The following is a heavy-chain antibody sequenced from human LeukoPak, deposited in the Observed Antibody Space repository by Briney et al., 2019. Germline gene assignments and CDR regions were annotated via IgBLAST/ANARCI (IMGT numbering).Heavy chain of an antibody. Sequence: PGGSLRLSCAASGCTISSFRMHWVRQAPGKGLVWVSVINSDGYSTNYADSVKGRFTISRDNAKNTLYLQMNSLRAEDTAVYYGARALRYCMNGVCYENRFDPWGQGTLVTVSS. D-gene: IGHD2-8*01. J-gene: IGHJ5*02. CDR2: INSDGYST. CDR1: GCTISSFR. V-gene: IGHV3-74*01. CDR3: ARALRYCMNGVCYENRFDP.